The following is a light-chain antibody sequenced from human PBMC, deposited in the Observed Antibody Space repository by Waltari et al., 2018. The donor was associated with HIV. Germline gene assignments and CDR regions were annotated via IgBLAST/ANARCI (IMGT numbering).Light chain of an antibody. CDR1: QDISSY. J-gene: IGKJ1*01. CDR2: KAS. V-gene: IGKV1-5*03. Sequence: DIQMTQSPFTLSASVGDRVTIPCRASQDISSYLAWYQQTPGKAPKLLIYKASYLESGVPSRFSGSGSGTEFTLTINSLQPDDFATYYCHQYTRYSPWTFGQGTKVDI. CDR3: HQYTRYSPWT.